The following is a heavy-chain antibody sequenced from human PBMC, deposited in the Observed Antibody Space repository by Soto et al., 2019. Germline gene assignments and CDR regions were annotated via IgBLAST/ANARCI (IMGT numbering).Heavy chain of an antibody. J-gene: IGHJ5*02. V-gene: IGHV4-31*03. CDR1: GGSIRTGGYY. D-gene: IGHD4-17*01. CDR3: AKDPSPQPTTVVTPGWFDP. CDR2: IYYTGRT. Sequence: PSETLSLTCTVPGGSIRTGGYYWSWIRQHPGKGLEWLGYIYYTGRTYYNPSLKNRLTMSVDMSKSQFSLKLTSLTAADTAVYYCAKDPSPQPTTVVTPGWFDPWGQGILVTVSS.